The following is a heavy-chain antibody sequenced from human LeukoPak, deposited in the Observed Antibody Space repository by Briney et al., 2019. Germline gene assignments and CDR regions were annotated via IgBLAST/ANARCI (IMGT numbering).Heavy chain of an antibody. CDR1: GGSISISSSNW. D-gene: IGHD4-23*01. CDR2: IFHSGST. CDR3: ARDLHGGNSFTSDWYFDL. Sequence: PSGTLSLTCAGSGGSISISSSNWWSWVRQPPGKGLEWIGEIFHSGSTNYNPSLKSRVTISVDKSKNQFSLKLSSLTAADTAVYYCARDLHGGNSFTSDWYFDLWGRGTLVTVSS. V-gene: IGHV4-4*02. J-gene: IGHJ2*01.